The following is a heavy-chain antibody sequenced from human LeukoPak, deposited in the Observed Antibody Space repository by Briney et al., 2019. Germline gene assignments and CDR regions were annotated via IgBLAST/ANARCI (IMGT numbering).Heavy chain of an antibody. D-gene: IGHD2-15*01. CDR1: GFTFSSYW. J-gene: IGHJ6*03. Sequence: GGSLRLPXAASGFTFSSYWMSWVRQTPGKGLEWVANIKQDGSEKYYVDSVKGRFTISRDNAKKSLYLQMNSLRAEDTAVYYCARPPSAYYYYMDVWGKGTTVTVSS. CDR3: ARPPSAYYYYMDV. V-gene: IGHV3-7*01. CDR2: IKQDGSEK.